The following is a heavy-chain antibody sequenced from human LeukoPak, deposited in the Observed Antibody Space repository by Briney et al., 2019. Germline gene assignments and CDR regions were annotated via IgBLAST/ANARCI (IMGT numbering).Heavy chain of an antibody. CDR1: GFTVSINY. Sequence: RGSLRLSCAASGFTVSINYMSWVPQAPGKGLEWVSVIYSGGTAYYADSVKGRFTISRDNSKNTLYIQMNSLRAEDTAVYYCARDRGVGNWYFGLWGRGTLVIVSS. CDR2: IYSGGTA. CDR3: ARDRGVGNWYFGL. D-gene: IGHD3-10*01. J-gene: IGHJ2*01. V-gene: IGHV3-53*01.